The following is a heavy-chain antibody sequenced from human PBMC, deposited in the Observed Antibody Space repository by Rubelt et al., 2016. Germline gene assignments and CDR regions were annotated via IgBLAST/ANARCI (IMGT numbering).Heavy chain of an antibody. J-gene: IGHJ4*02. CDR2: IYYSGST. CDR1: GYSISDGYY. V-gene: IGHV4-38-2*01. Sequence: QVQLQESSPGQLKPSETLSLICSVSGYSISDGYYWGWVRQTPTKGFEWIGSIYYSGSTYYNPSLKSRVTISVDTSKNQFSLKLSSVTAADTAVYDCARFRGSGWYLVDYWGQGTLVTVSS. CDR3: ARFRGSGWYLVDY. D-gene: IGHD6-19*01.